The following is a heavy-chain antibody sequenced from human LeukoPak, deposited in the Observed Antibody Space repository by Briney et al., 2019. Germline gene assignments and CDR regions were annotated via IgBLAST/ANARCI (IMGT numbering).Heavy chain of an antibody. CDR2: IWYDGSNK. D-gene: IGHD6-13*01. V-gene: IGHV3-33*01. CDR1: GFTFSSYG. Sequence: GGSLRLSCAASGFTFSSYGMHWVRQAPGKGLEWVAGIWYDGSNKYYADSVKGRFTISRDNSKNTLYLQMNSLRAEDTAVYYCARAGRIAAAGNWLFWTDYYYGMDVWGQGTTVTVSS. CDR3: ARAGRIAAAGNWLFWTDYYYGMDV. J-gene: IGHJ6*02.